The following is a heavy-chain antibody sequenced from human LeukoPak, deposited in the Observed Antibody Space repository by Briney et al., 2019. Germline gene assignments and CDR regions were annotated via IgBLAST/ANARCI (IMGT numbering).Heavy chain of an antibody. CDR1: GFTFSSYG. D-gene: IGHD3-22*01. J-gene: IGHJ3*02. V-gene: IGHV3-30*02. Sequence: GGSLRLSCAASGFTFSSYGMHWVRQAPGKGLEWVAFIRYDGSNKYYADSVKGRFTISRDNSKNTLYLQMNSLGAEDTAVYYCAKDSIITPSTSAFDIWGQGTMVTVSS. CDR2: IRYDGSNK. CDR3: AKDSIITPSTSAFDI.